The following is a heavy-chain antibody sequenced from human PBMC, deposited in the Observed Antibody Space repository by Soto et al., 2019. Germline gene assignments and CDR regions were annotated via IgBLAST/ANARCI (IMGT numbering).Heavy chain of an antibody. V-gene: IGHV3-23*01. D-gene: IGHD3-16*02. CDR2: ISGSGGST. CDR1: GFTFSSYS. Sequence: GGSLILSCAASGFTFSSYSMSWVRQAPGKGLEWVSAISGSGGSTYYADSVKGRFTISRDNSKNTLYLQMNSLRAEDTAVYYCAKEMITFGGVIVINAFDIWGQGTMVTVSS. CDR3: AKEMITFGGVIVINAFDI. J-gene: IGHJ3*02.